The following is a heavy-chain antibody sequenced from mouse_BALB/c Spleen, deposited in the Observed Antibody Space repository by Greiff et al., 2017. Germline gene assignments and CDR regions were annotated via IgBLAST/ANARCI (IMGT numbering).Heavy chain of an antibody. D-gene: IGHD3-3*01. Sequence: VQLQQSGADLVRPGTSVKISCKASGYTFTNYWLGWVKQRPGHGLEWIGDIYPGGGYTNYNEKFKGKATLTADTSSSTAYMQLSSLTSEDSAVYFCARYRGRGAMDYWGQGTSVTVSS. V-gene: IGHV1-63*02. CDR1: GYTFTNYW. CDR2: IYPGGGYT. J-gene: IGHJ4*01. CDR3: ARYRGRGAMDY.